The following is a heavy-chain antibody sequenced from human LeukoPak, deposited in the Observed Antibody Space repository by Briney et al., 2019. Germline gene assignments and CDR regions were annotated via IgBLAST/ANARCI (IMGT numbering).Heavy chain of an antibody. J-gene: IGHJ4*02. D-gene: IGHD3-22*01. CDR3: ARVGYYDSSGYRDY. V-gene: IGHV4-34*01. CDR1: GGSFSGYY. Sequence: PSETLSLTCAVYGGSFSGYYWSWIRQPPGKGLEWIGEINHSGSTNYNPSLKSRVTISVDTSKNQFSLKLSFVTAADTAVYYCARVGYYDSSGYRDYWGQGTLVTVSS. CDR2: INHSGST.